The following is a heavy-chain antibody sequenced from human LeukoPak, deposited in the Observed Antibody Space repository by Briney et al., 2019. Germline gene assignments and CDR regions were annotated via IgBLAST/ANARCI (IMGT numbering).Heavy chain of an antibody. D-gene: IGHD3-10*01. CDR2: VSSSGST. J-gene: IGHJ4*02. CDR1: GGSITSDGSF. V-gene: IGHV4-39*07. CDR3: ARAVEGCLLYSFAY. Sequence: TSETLSLTCDVSGGSITSDGSFWALIRQPPGKGLEWIGSVSSSGSTSYNPSLESRVTMSVDMSKDQFSLKLTSVTAADTAFYYCARAVEGCLLYSFAYGGQGPLVIVSS.